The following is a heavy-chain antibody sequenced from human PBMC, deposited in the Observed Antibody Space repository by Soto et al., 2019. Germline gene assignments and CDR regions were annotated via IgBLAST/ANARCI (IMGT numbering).Heavy chain of an antibody. D-gene: IGHD2-15*01. V-gene: IGHV3-48*02. Sequence: EVQLVESGGGLVQPGGSLRLSCAASGFTFSSYSMNWVRQAPGKGLEWVSYISSSSSTIYYADSVKGRFTISRDNAKNSLYLQMNSLRDEDTAVYYCARRYCSGGSCYTQIDYWGQGTLVTVSS. J-gene: IGHJ4*02. CDR2: ISSSSSTI. CDR1: GFTFSSYS. CDR3: ARRYCSGGSCYTQIDY.